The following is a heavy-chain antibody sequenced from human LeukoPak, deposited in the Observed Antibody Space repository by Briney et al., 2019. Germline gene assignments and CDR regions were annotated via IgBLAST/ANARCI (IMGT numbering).Heavy chain of an antibody. J-gene: IGHJ4*02. D-gene: IGHD3-22*01. Sequence: GASVKASCKVSGYTLTELSMHWVRQAPGKGLEWMGGFDPEDGETIYAQKSQGRVTMTEDTSTDTAYMELSSLRSEDTAVYYCATWDSSGYYYFDYWGQGTLVTVSS. V-gene: IGHV1-24*01. CDR3: ATWDSSGYYYFDY. CDR1: GYTLTELS. CDR2: FDPEDGET.